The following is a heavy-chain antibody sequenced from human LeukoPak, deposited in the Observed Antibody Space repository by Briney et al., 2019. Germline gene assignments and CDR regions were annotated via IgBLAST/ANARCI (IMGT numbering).Heavy chain of an antibody. J-gene: IGHJ3*02. D-gene: IGHD4-23*01. V-gene: IGHV4-4*02. CDR1: GGSISSSNW. Sequence: SETLSLTCAVSGGSISSSNWWSWVRQPPGKGLEWIGEIYHSGSTNYNPSLKSRVTISVDTSKNQFSLKLSSVTAADTAVYYCARSDPPWGDYHGNSGQAFDIWGQGTMVTVSS. CDR2: IYHSGST. CDR3: ARSDPPWGDYHGNSGQAFDI.